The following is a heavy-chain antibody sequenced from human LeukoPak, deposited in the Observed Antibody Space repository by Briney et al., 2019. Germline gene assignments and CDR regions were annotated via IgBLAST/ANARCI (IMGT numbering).Heavy chain of an antibody. CDR1: GYTFTSYG. V-gene: IGHV1-18*01. CDR3: ARAARETSSWYVVY. J-gene: IGHJ4*02. Sequence: ASVMVSCKASGYTFTSYGDSWVRQAPGQGLEWMGWISAYNGNTNYAQKLQGRVTMTTDTSTSTAYMELRSLRDDDTAVYYCARAARETSSWYVVYWGQGTLVTVSS. CDR2: ISAYNGNT. D-gene: IGHD6-13*01.